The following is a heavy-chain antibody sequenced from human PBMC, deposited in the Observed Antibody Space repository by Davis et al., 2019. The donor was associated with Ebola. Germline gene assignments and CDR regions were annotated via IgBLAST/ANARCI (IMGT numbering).Heavy chain of an antibody. J-gene: IGHJ4*02. D-gene: IGHD6-19*01. CDR1: GYSFTNYW. CDR2: IYPGDSDT. Sequence: GESLKISCKGSGYSFTNYWIGWVRQMSGKGLEWMGVIYPGDSDTRYSPSFQGQVTISADKSISTAYLQWSSLKASDTAMYYCTRLDVAVAGDYWGQGTLVTVSA. V-gene: IGHV5-51*01. CDR3: TRLDVAVAGDY.